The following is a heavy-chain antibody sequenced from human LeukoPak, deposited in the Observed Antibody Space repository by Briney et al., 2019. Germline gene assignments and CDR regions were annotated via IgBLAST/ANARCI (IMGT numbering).Heavy chain of an antibody. CDR3: ARDGGYCSGGSCYSDYYYGMDV. CDR2: IIPIFGSA. J-gene: IGHJ6*04. V-gene: IGHV1-69*13. Sequence: SVKVSCKASGGTFSSYTINWVRQAPGQGLEWMGGIIPIFGSAKYAQKFQGRVTITADESTSTAYMELSSLRAEDTAVYYCARDGGYCSGGSCYSDYYYGMDVWGKGTTVTVSS. CDR1: GGTFSSYT. D-gene: IGHD2-15*01.